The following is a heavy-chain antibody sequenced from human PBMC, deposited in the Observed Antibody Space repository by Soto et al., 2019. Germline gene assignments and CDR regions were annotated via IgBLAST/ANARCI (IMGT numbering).Heavy chain of an antibody. CDR2: MNSDGSRI. V-gene: IGHV3-74*03. CDR1: GFAFSNSW. D-gene: IGHD1-26*01. J-gene: IGHJ4*02. CDR3: ARAPGHGGSYYEQ. Sequence: EVQLVESGGGLVQPGGSLRLSCIASGFAFSNSWMYWVRRAPGKGLVWVSRMNSDGSRIAYADSVKGRFTISRDNAKNTLYLQMNSLRAEDLAAYYCARAPGHGGSYYEQWVQGTLVTVSS.